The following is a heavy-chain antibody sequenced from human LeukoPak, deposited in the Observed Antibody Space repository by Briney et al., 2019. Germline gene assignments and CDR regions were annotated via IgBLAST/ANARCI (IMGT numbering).Heavy chain of an antibody. CDR3: ARSEVFGLNYYYYMDV. D-gene: IGHD3-10*01. CDR1: GGSISSYY. J-gene: IGHJ6*03. Sequence: PSETLSLTCTVSGGSISSYYWSWIRQPPGKGLEWIGYIYYSGSTNYNPSLKSRVTISVDTSKNQFSLKLSSVTAADTAVYYCARSEVFGLNYYYYMDVWGKGTTVTVSS. V-gene: IGHV4-59*01. CDR2: IYYSGST.